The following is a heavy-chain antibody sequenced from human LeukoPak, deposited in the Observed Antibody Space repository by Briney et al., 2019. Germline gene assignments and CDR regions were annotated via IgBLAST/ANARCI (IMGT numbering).Heavy chain of an antibody. V-gene: IGHV3-69-1*01. J-gene: IGHJ3*02. CDR1: GFTFSDCY. Sequence: GGSLRLSCAASGFTFSDCYMSWIRQAPGKGPEWVSSITSGRATYYADSVKGRFTISNDNAKKSLYLQMNSLRAEDTAVYYCARARRPKWERDGYTSKESAFDIWGQGTMVTVS. CDR2: ITSGRAT. D-gene: IGHD5-24*01. CDR3: ARARRPKWERDGYTSKESAFDI.